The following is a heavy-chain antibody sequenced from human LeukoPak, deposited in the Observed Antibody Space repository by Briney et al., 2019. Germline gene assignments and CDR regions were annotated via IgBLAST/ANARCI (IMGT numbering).Heavy chain of an antibody. Sequence: PSETLSLTCTVSGGSISSYYWSWIRQPPGKGLEWIGEINHSGSTNYNPSLKSRVTISVDTSKNQFSLKLSSVTAADTAVYYCAKIYGSGRYNWFDPWGQGTLVTVSS. J-gene: IGHJ5*02. V-gene: IGHV4-34*01. CDR2: INHSGST. CDR1: GGSISSYY. D-gene: IGHD3-10*01. CDR3: AKIYGSGRYNWFDP.